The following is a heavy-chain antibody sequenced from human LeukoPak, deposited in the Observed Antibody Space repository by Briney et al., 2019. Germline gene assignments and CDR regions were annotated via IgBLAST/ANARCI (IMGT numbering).Heavy chain of an antibody. CDR1: GFTFSSYG. CDR3: AKGPPEYYYGSGSSFFDY. CDR2: IRYDGSNK. D-gene: IGHD3-10*01. Sequence: PGGSLRLSCAASGFTFSSYGMHWVRQAPGKGLEWVAFIRYDGSNKYYADSVKGRFTISRDNSKNTLYLQMNSLRAEDTAIYYCAKGPPEYYYGSGSSFFDYWGQGTLVTVSS. V-gene: IGHV3-30*02. J-gene: IGHJ4*02.